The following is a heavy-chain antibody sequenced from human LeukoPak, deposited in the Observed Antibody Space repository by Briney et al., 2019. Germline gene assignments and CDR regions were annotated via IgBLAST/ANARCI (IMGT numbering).Heavy chain of an antibody. J-gene: IGHJ4*02. Sequence: ASVKVSCKASGGTFSSYAISWVRQAPGQRLEWMGWINAGNGNTKYSQKFQGRVTITRDTSASTAYMELSSLRSEDTAVYYCAVDYGARFDYWGQGTLVTVSS. V-gene: IGHV1-3*01. CDR3: AVDYGARFDY. CDR1: GGTFSSYA. CDR2: INAGNGNT. D-gene: IGHD4-17*01.